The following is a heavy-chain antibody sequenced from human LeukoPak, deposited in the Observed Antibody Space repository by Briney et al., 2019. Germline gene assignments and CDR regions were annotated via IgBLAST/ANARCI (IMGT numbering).Heavy chain of an antibody. V-gene: IGHV3-7*01. D-gene: IGHD3-10*01. J-gene: IGHJ4*02. CDR3: ATVRWGEYFDY. CDR2: IKQDGSEK. CDR1: GFTFSSYE. Sequence: PGGSLRLSCAASGFTFSSYEMNWVRQAPGKGLEWVANIKQDGSEKYYVDSVKGRFTISRDNAKNSLYLQMNSLRVEDTAVYYCATVRWGEYFDYWGQGTLVTVSS.